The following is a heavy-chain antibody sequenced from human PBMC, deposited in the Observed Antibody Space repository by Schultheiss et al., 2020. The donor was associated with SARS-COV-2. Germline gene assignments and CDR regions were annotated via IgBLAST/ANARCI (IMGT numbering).Heavy chain of an antibody. V-gene: IGHV1-69*13. D-gene: IGHD6-19*01. J-gene: IGHJ6*02. CDR3: ARGIAVAGTLGHYYYGMDV. CDR2: IIPIFGTA. Sequence: SVKVSCKASGGTFSSYAISWVRQAPGQGLEWMGGIIPIFGTANYAQKFQGRVTITAEESTSTVYMELSSLRSEDTAVYYCARGIAVAGTLGHYYYGMDVWGQGTTVTVSS. CDR1: GGTFSSYA.